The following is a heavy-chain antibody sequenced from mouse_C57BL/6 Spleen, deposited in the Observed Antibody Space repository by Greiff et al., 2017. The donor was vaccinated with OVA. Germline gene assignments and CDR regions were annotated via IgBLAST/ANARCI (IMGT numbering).Heavy chain of an antibody. CDR3: ARSYYGSSSLL. Sequence: QVQLKQPGAELVRPGSSVKLSCKASGYTFTSYWMHWVKQRPIQGLEWIGNIDPSDSETHYNQKFKDKATLTVDKSSSTAYMQLSSLTSEDSAVYYCARSYYGSSSLLWGTGTTVTVSS. J-gene: IGHJ1*03. CDR1: GYTFTSYW. V-gene: IGHV1-52*01. CDR2: IDPSDSET. D-gene: IGHD1-1*01.